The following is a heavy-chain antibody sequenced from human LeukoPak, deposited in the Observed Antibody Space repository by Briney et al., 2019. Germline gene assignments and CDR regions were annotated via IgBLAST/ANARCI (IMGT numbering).Heavy chain of an antibody. CDR1: GFTFSSYG. CDR3: AQNGDRGAYCTGGTCYPYFYYYMDV. V-gene: IGHV3-23*01. Sequence: PGGSLRLSCAASGFTFSSYGMNWVRRAPGKGLEWVSAIRDIGTNIYYADSVKGRFTISRDNAKNTLYLQMNSLRAEDTAVYYCAQNGDRGAYCTGGTCYPYFYYYMDVWGKGTTVTI. J-gene: IGHJ6*03. D-gene: IGHD2-15*01. CDR2: IRDIGTNI.